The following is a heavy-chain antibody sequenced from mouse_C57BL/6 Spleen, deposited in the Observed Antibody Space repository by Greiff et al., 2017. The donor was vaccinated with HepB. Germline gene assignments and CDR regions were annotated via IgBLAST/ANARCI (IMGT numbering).Heavy chain of an antibody. CDR1: GFTFSDYG. V-gene: IGHV5-17*01. CDR2: ISSGSSTI. CDR3: ARRDSLDYYAMDY. D-gene: IGHD4-1*01. Sequence: EVHLVESGGGLVKPGGSLKLSCAASGFTFSDYGMHWVRQAPEKGLEWVAYISSGSSTIYYADTVKGRFTISRDNAKNTLFLQMTSLRSEDTAMYYCARRDSLDYYAMDYWGQGTSVTVSS. J-gene: IGHJ4*01.